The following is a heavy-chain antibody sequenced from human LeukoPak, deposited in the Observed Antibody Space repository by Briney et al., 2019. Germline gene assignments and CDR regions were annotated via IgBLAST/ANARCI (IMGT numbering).Heavy chain of an antibody. CDR2: ISAYNGNT. D-gene: IGHD3-9*01. CDR1: VYTFTSYG. CDR3: ARGPLYYDILNGYYTEGGAFDI. J-gene: IGHJ3*02. Sequence: GASVKVSCKASVYTFTSYGISWVRQAPGQGLEWMGWISAYNGNTNYAQKLQGRVTMTTDTSTSTAYMELRSLRSDDTAVYYCARGPLYYDILNGYYTEGGAFDIWGQGTMVTVSS. V-gene: IGHV1-18*04.